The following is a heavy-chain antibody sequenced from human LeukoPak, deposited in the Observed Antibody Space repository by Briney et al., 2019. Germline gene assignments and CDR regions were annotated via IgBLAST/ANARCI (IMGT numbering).Heavy chain of an antibody. CDR1: GFTFSNYW. Sequence: GSLRLSCAASGFTFSNYWMHWVRQAPGKGLVWVSRINGDGISTGYADSVKGRFTVSRDNAKKTLYLQMNSLRAEDTAVYYCARDVGNFDYWGQGTLVTVSS. V-gene: IGHV3-74*01. CDR3: ARDVGNFDY. CDR2: INGDGIST. J-gene: IGHJ4*02.